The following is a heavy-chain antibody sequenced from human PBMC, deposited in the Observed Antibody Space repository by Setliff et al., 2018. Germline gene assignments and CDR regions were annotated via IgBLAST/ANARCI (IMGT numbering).Heavy chain of an antibody. CDR3: GRVDAELILGNYIDY. Sequence: EASVKVSCKASGGTFSSYAISWVRQAPGQGLEWMGRISAYNGNTKFVQKFQGRVAMTTDTSTSTAFMELRSLRPDDTDFYYCGRVDAELILGNYIDYWGQGTLVTVSS. D-gene: IGHD2-15*01. V-gene: IGHV1-18*01. J-gene: IGHJ4*02. CDR1: GGTFSSYA. CDR2: ISAYNGNT.